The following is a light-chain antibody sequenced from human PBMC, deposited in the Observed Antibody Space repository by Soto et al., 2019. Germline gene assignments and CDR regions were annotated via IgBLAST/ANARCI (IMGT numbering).Light chain of an antibody. CDR3: QQRSNWPPIT. CDR2: AAS. J-gene: IGKJ5*01. CDR1: QSVSTY. V-gene: IGKV3-11*01. Sequence: EIVLTQSPGTLSLSPGERATLSCRASQSVSTYLAWYQQKPGQAPRLLIYAASSLQTGVPSRFSGSGSGTDFTLTISSLEPEDAAVYYCQQRSNWPPITFGQGTRLEIK.